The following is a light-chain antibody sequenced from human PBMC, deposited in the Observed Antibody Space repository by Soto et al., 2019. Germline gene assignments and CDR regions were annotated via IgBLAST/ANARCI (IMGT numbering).Light chain of an antibody. CDR2: AAS. CDR1: QGIGND. CDR3: LQDYSYPHT. J-gene: IGKJ2*01. V-gene: IGKV1-6*01. Sequence: AIQMTQSPSSLSASVGDRVTITCRASQGIGNDLGWYQQKPGKAPKLLIYAASSLQGGVPSRFSGSGSGTDFTLTISSLQPEDFATYYCLQDYSYPHTFGQGTKLEIK.